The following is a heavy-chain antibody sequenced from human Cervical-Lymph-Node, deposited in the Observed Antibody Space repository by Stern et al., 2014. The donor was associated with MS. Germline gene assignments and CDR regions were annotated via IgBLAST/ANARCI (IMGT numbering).Heavy chain of an antibody. CDR2: ISYDGRDK. V-gene: IGHV3-30*10. D-gene: IGHD1-26*01. CDR1: GFAFPRYA. CDR3: AKGGSGSYLD. J-gene: IGHJ4*02. Sequence: VQLVQSGGGVVQPGRSLRLSCAASGFAFPRYALHWVRQAPGKGLEWVALISYDGRDKYYTDSVKGRFTVSRDNSNNTVDLEMNSLRLEDTAVYYCAKGGSGSYLDWGQGSLVTVSS.